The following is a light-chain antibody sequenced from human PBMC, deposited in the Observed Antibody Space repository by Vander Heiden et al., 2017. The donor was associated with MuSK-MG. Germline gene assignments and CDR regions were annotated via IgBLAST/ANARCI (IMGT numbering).Light chain of an antibody. J-gene: IGKJ3*01. V-gene: IGKV3-20*01. Sequence: EIVLTQSPGTLSLSPGETATLSCRASQSVSNNYLAWYQHEPGQAPRLLIYGASSRATGIPDRFSGSGSGTDFTLTISRLEPEDYAVYYCQQYGTSPFTFGPGTTVDIK. CDR3: QQYGTSPFT. CDR1: QSVSNNY. CDR2: GAS.